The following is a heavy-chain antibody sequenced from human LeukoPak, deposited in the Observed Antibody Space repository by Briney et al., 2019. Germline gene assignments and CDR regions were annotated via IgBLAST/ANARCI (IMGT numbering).Heavy chain of an antibody. D-gene: IGHD3-3*01. V-gene: IGHV4-59*08. CDR2: VFYSGGT. J-gene: IGHJ4*02. Sequence: SETLSLTCTVSGGSITGYYWSWIQQPPGKGLEWIGYVFYSGGTLYNPSVNSRVSISVDTSKTQFSLKLTSVTAADTAVYYCARGPYDFWSGYYTSFDYWGQGTLVTVSS. CDR3: ARGPYDFWSGYYTSFDY. CDR1: GGSITGYY.